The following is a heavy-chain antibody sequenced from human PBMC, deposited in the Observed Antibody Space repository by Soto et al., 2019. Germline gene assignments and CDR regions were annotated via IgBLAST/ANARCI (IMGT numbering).Heavy chain of an antibody. D-gene: IGHD3-10*01. CDR1: GFSLSTYGVG. CDR3: AHRPGFSMAFDY. V-gene: IGHV2-5*02. J-gene: IGHJ4*02. CDR2: IYWDDDT. Sequence: QITLKESGPTLVKPTQTLTLTCNFSGFSLSTYGVGVGWIRQPPGKALEWLALIYWDDDTRFSPSLNSRLAINKDTSKSQVVLTMTHMDPVDTATYYCAHRPGFSMAFDYWGPGSLVTFSS.